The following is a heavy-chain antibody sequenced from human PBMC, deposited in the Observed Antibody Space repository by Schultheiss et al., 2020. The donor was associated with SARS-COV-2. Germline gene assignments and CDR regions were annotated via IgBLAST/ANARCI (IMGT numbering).Heavy chain of an antibody. CDR1: GFTFSDYY. D-gene: IGHD5-18*01. J-gene: IGHJ4*02. Sequence: GGSLRLSCAASGFTFSDYYMSWIRQAPGKGLEWVSAISGSGGSTYYADSVKGRFTISRDNSKNTLYLQMNSLRAEDTAVYYCAKGRGYSYGYYDYWGQGTLVTVSS. CDR2: ISGSGGST. CDR3: AKGRGYSYGYYDY. V-gene: IGHV3-23*01.